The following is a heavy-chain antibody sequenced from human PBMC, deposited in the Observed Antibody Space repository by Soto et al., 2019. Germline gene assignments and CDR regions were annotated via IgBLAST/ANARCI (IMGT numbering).Heavy chain of an antibody. CDR2: MNPNSGNT. CDR1: GYTFTSYD. J-gene: IGHJ5*02. CDR3: ARGTRYCSGGSCYYWFDP. D-gene: IGHD2-15*01. V-gene: IGHV1-8*01. Sequence: ASVKVSCKASGYTFTSYDINWVRQATGQGLEWMGWMNPNSGNTGYAQKFQGRVTMTRNTSISTAYMELSSLRSEDTAVYYCARGTRYCSGGSCYYWFDPWGQGTLVTVSS.